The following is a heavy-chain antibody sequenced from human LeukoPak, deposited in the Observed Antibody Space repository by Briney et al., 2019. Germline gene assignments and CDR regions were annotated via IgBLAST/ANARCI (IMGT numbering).Heavy chain of an antibody. CDR3: ARQQTSDY. CDR1: GGSISSSSYY. D-gene: IGHD6-6*01. Sequence: SETLSLTCTVSGGSISSSSYYWGWIRQPPGKGLEWIGSIYYSGSTYYNPSLKSRVTISVDTSKNQSSLKLSSVTAADTAVYYCARQQTSDYWGQGTLVTVSS. J-gene: IGHJ4*02. CDR2: IYYSGST. V-gene: IGHV4-39*01.